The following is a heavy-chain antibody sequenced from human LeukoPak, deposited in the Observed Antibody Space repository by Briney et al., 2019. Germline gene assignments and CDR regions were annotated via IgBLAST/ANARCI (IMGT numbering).Heavy chain of an antibody. CDR1: GGSFSGYY. CDR3: ARVKGPMVRPRAWFDP. V-gene: IGHV4-34*01. Sequence: SETLSLTCAVYGGSFSGYYWSWIRQPPGKGLEWIGEINHSGSTNYNPSLKSRVTISVDTSKNQFSLKLSSVTAADTAVYYCARVKGPMVRPRAWFDPWGQGTLVTVSS. D-gene: IGHD3-10*01. CDR2: INHSGST. J-gene: IGHJ5*02.